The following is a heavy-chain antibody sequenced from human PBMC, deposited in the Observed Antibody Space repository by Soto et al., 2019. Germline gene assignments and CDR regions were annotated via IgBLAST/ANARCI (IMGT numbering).Heavy chain of an antibody. D-gene: IGHD3-3*02. CDR2: MFYGVST. Sequence: TSETLSLTCTVSGSSINSSGYYWGWIRQPPGKGLEWIGSMFYGVSTYYNPSLKSRVTVSVDTSKNQFSLNLRSVAAADTAVYYCARLPSRHLVDYWGQGTLVTVSS. CDR1: GSSINSSGYY. J-gene: IGHJ4*02. V-gene: IGHV4-39*01. CDR3: ARLPSRHLVDY.